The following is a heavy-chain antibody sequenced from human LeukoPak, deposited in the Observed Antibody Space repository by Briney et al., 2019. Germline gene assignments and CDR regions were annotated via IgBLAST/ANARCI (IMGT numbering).Heavy chain of an antibody. CDR1: GYSFTKSW. CDR2: IYPGDSDT. V-gene: IGHV5-51*01. D-gene: IGHD3-22*01. CDR3: ARHADSSVYSGAGTELDY. J-gene: IGHJ4*02. Sequence: GEPLKISCKGSGYSFTKSWIGWVRQMPGNGLEWMGMIYPGDSDTRYSPSFQGRVTISADKSISTAYLQWSSLKASDTAMYYCARHADSSVYSGAGTELDYWGQGTLVTVSS.